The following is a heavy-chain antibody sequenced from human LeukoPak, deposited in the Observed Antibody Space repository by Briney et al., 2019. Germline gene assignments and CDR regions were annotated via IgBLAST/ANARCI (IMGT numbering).Heavy chain of an antibody. CDR3: ARADSITIFGVGSAFFDY. D-gene: IGHD3-3*01. CDR2: IYHSGST. Sequence: PSETLSLTCAVSGYSISSGYYWGWIRQPPGKGLEWIGSIYHSGSTYYNPSLKSRVTISVDTSKNQFSLKLSSVTAADTAVYYCARADSITIFGVGSAFFDYWGQGTLVTVSS. CDR1: GYSISSGYY. V-gene: IGHV4-38-2*01. J-gene: IGHJ4*02.